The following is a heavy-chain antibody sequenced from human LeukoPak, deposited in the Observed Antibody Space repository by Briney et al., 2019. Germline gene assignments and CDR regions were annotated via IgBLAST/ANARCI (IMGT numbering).Heavy chain of an antibody. CDR3: AKGRAARLSSSPLFDY. D-gene: IGHD6-6*01. CDR2: ISWNSGSI. J-gene: IGHJ4*02. CDR1: GFTFDDYA. V-gene: IGHV3-9*01. Sequence: GRSLRLSCAASGFTFDDYAMPWVRHAPGKGLEWVSGISWNSGSIGYADSVKGRFTISRDNAKNSLYLQMNSLRAEDTALYYCAKGRAARLSSSPLFDYWGQGTLVTVSS.